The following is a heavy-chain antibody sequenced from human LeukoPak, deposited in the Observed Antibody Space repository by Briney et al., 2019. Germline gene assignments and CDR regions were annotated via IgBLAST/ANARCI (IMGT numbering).Heavy chain of an antibody. Sequence: GASVKVSFKASGYTFTSYYMHWVRQAPGQGLEWMGWINHHSGGTNYAQNFQGRVTMTRDTYISTAYMEVIRLTSDDTAIYFCAREISVAGTMIDYWGQGTLVTVSS. CDR3: AREISVAGTMIDY. V-gene: IGHV1-2*02. J-gene: IGHJ4*02. CDR2: INHHSGGT. CDR1: GYTFTSYY. D-gene: IGHD6-19*01.